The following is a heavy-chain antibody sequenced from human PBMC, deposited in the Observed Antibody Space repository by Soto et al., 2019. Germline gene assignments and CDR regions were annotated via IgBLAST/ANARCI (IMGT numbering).Heavy chain of an antibody. D-gene: IGHD2-2*02. CDR3: TSFGEGVPAAISFY. V-gene: IGHV3-73*01. Sequence: PGGSLRLSCAASGFTFSGSAMHWVRQASGKGLEWVGRIRSKANSYATAYAASVKGRFIISRDDSKNTAYLQMNSLKTEDTAVYYCTSFGEGVPAAISFYWGQGTLVTVSS. CDR2: IRSKANSYAT. J-gene: IGHJ4*02. CDR1: GFTFSGSA.